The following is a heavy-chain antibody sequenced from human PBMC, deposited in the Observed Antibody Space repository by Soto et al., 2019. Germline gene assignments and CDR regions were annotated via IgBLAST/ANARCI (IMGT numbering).Heavy chain of an antibody. V-gene: IGHV4-39*07. D-gene: IGHD5-18*01. CDR1: GGSISSDSYY. CDR2: ISYSGST. Sequence: SETLSLTCTVSGGSISSDSYYWGWIRQSPEKGLEWIASISYSGSTYYNPTLKSRVTISVDRSKNQFSLKLSSVTAADTAVYYCARHTAMVTAFDYWGQGTLVTVSS. CDR3: ARHTAMVTAFDY. J-gene: IGHJ4*02.